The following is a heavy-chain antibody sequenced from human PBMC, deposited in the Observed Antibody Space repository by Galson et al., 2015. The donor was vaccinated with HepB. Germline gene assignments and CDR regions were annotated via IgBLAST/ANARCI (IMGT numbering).Heavy chain of an antibody. V-gene: IGHV3-21*01. J-gene: IGHJ4*02. CDR2: ISSSSSSYI. Sequence: SLRLSCAASGFTFSSYSMNWVRQAPGKGLEWVSSISSSSSSYIYYADSVKGRFTISRDNAKNSLYLQMNSLRAEDTAVYYCARRAGQVARSPPFGYWGQGTLVTVSS. D-gene: IGHD5-12*01. CDR1: GFTFSSYS. CDR3: ARRAGQVARSPPFGY.